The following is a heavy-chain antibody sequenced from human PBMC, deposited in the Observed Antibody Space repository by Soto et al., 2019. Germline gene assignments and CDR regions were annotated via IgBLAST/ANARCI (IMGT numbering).Heavy chain of an antibody. CDR3: ARVRSGRDSNYGDYVFVY. J-gene: IGHJ4*02. CDR1: GYTFTSYD. D-gene: IGHD4-17*01. Sequence: QVQLVQSGAEVKKPGASVKVSCKASGYTFTSYDINWVRQATGQGLEWMGWMNPNSGNTGYAQKLQGRVTMTRNTSISTAYMELSSLRSEDTAVYYCARVRSGRDSNYGDYVFVYWGQGTLVTVSS. CDR2: MNPNSGNT. V-gene: IGHV1-8*01.